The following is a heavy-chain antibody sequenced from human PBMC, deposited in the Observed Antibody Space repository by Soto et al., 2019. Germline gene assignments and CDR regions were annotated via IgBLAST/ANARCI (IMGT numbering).Heavy chain of an antibody. Sequence: SETLSLTCTVSGGSISSYYWSWIRQPPGKGLEWIGYIYYSGNTNYNPSLKSRVTISLDTSKNQFSLKLSSVTAADTAVYYCARIHFDWLSLYINWFDPWGQGTLVTVSS. CDR1: GGSISSYY. CDR3: ARIHFDWLSLYINWFDP. D-gene: IGHD3-9*01. J-gene: IGHJ5*02. CDR2: IYYSGNT. V-gene: IGHV4-59*01.